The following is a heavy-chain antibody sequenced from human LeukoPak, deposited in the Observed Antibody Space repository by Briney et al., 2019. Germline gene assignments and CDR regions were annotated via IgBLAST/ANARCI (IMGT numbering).Heavy chain of an antibody. V-gene: IGHV4-4*07. CDR3: ARGYYDILTGYSYNWFDP. J-gene: IGHJ5*02. D-gene: IGHD3-9*01. CDR2: IYTSGST. Sequence: PSETLSLTCTVSGGSISSYYWSWLRQPAGKGLEWIERIYTSGSTNYNPSLKSRVTMSVDTSKNQFSLKLSSVTAADTAVYYCARGYYDILTGYSYNWFDPWGQGTLVTVSS. CDR1: GGSISSYY.